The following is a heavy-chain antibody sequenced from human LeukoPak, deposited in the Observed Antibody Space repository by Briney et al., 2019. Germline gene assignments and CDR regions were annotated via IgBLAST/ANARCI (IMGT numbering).Heavy chain of an antibody. Sequence: GASVKVSCTASGYTFTSYDINCARQATGQGLEWMGWMNPNSGNTGYAQKFQGRVTMTRNTSISTAYMELSSLRSEDTAVYYCARELMTSRNWFDPWGQGTLVTVSS. CDR2: MNPNSGNT. V-gene: IGHV1-8*01. CDR3: ARELMTSRNWFDP. J-gene: IGHJ5*02. CDR1: GYTFTSYD. D-gene: IGHD2-21*02.